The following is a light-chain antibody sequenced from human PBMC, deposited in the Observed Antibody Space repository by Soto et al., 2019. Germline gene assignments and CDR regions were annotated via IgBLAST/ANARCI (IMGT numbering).Light chain of an antibody. J-gene: IGKJ1*01. CDR2: KAS. Sequence: IQLTQSPSSLSASVGDRVTITCRASQTISSWLAWYQQKPGKAPKLLIYKASTLKSGVQSRFSGSGSGTEFTLTISSLQPDDFATYYCKHYNSYSEAFGQGTKVDIK. CDR1: QTISSW. CDR3: KHYNSYSEA. V-gene: IGKV1-5*03.